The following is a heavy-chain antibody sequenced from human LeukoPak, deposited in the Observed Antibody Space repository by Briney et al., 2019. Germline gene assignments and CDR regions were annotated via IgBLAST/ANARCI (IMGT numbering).Heavy chain of an antibody. CDR2: ISYSGST. V-gene: IGHV4-39*07. CDR1: GGSISSSSYQ. D-gene: IGHD3-10*01. CDR3: ARGTTYYYGSGSYDY. Sequence: PSETLSLTCTVSGGSISSSSYQWGWIRQPPGKGLEWIGTISYSGSTYYSPSLKSRVTISVDTSKNQFSLKLSSVTAADTAVYYCARGTTYYYGSGSYDYWGQGTLVTVSS. J-gene: IGHJ4*02.